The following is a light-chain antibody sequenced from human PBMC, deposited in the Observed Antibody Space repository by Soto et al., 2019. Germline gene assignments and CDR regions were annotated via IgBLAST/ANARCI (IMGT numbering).Light chain of an antibody. CDR3: QQYNSYSPRLT. J-gene: IGKJ4*01. Sequence: DIQMTQSPSTLSASVGDRVTITCRASQGISNWLAWYQQKPGKAHKLLIYRASSLESGVPSRFSGSGSGTEFTLTISSLQPDDFATYYCQQYNSYSPRLTFGGGTKVETK. V-gene: IGKV1-5*03. CDR1: QGISNW. CDR2: RAS.